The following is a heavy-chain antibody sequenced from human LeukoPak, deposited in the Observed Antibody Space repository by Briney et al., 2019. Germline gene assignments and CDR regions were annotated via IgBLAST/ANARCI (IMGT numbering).Heavy chain of an antibody. D-gene: IGHD2-15*01. J-gene: IGHJ4*02. CDR3: ARLFGYCSGGSCYAIDY. CDR2: ISSSSSYI. V-gene: IGHV3-21*01. CDR1: GFTFSSYS. Sequence: GGSLRLSCAASGFTFSSYSMNWVRQAPGKGLEWVSSISSSSSYIYYADSVKGRFTISRDNAKNSLYLQMNSLRAEDTAVYYCARLFGYCSGGSCYAIDYWGQGTLVTVSS.